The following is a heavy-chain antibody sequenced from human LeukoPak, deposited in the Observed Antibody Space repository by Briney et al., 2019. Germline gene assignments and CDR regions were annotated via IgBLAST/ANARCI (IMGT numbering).Heavy chain of an antibody. CDR1: GGSISTYY. J-gene: IGHJ4*02. D-gene: IGHD5-18*01. Sequence: SETLSLTCTVSGGSISTYYWSWIRQPPGKGLEWIGSIYSSGSTNYNPSLKSRVTISVDTSKNQFSLRLSSVTAADTAVYYCARDRRGYSYGLFDSWGQGTLVTVSS. CDR3: ARDRRGYSYGLFDS. V-gene: IGHV4-59*01. CDR2: IYSSGST.